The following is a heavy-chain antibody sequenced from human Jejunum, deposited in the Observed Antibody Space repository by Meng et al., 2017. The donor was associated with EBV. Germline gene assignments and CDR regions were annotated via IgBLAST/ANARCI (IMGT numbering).Heavy chain of an antibody. Sequence: EVHLLGSGGGLVQPGGSLRLSCAAAGFTFSSYSMSWVRQAPGKGLEWVSTVSGSGGNTYYADSVKGRFTISRDISKNTLYLQMNSLTAEDTAIYYCAKLLKYWGQGTLVTVSS. CDR2: VSGSGGNT. J-gene: IGHJ4*02. CDR1: GFTFSSYS. CDR3: AKLLKY. V-gene: IGHV3-23*01.